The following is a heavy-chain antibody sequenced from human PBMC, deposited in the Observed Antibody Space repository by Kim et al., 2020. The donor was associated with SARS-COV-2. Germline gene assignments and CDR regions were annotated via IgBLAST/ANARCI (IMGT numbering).Heavy chain of an antibody. J-gene: IGHJ6*02. V-gene: IGHV3-33*05. D-gene: IGHD3-16*01. CDR2: ISYDGSNK. CDR3: ARGVGAYYYGMDV. Sequence: GSLRLSCAASGFTFSSYGMHWVRQAPGKGLEWVAVISYDGSNKYYADSVKGRFTISRDNSKNTLYLQMNSLRAEDTAVYYCARGVGAYYYGMDVWGQGTTVTVSS. CDR1: GFTFSSYG.